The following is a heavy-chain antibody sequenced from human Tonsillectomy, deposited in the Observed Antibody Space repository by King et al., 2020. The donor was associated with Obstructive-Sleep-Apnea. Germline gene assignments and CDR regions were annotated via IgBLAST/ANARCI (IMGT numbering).Heavy chain of an antibody. Sequence: QLVQSGAEVQKPGASVKVSCKASGYTFIDYFMHWVRQAPGQGLEWMGWINPNSGGTNYAQKFQGKITMTRDTSISTAYMELSRLRSDDTAVYYCARYLVIHGEEYFQHWGQGTLVTVSS. CDR3: ARYLVIHGEEYFQH. J-gene: IGHJ1*01. D-gene: IGHD5-18*01. V-gene: IGHV1-2*02. CDR1: GYTFIDYF. CDR2: INPNSGGT.